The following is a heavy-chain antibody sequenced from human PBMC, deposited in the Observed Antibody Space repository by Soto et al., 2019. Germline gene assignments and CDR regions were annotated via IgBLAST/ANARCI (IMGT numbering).Heavy chain of an antibody. CDR2: IKSKTDGGTT. CDR3: TKGDPRYYDSGLVAP. J-gene: IGHJ5*02. Sequence: EVQLVESGGGLVKPGGSLRLSCAASGFTFSNAWMSWVRQAPGKGLEWVGRIKSKTDGGTTDYAATVKGRFTISRDDSKNTLYLQMNSLKTEDTAVYYCTKGDPRYYDSGLVAPWGQGTLVTVSS. CDR1: GFTFSNAW. D-gene: IGHD3-22*01. V-gene: IGHV3-15*01.